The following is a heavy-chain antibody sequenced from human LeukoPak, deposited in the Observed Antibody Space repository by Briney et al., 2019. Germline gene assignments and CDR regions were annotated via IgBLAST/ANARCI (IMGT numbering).Heavy chain of an antibody. D-gene: IGHD3-10*01. Sequence: SHTLSLTCTVSGGSISSGSYYWRWIRQPAGKGLEWIGRIYTSGSTNYNPSLNSRVTISVDTSNNQFSLKLSSVTAADTAVYYCARHGGSGLDWFDPWGQGTLVTVSS. J-gene: IGHJ5*02. CDR1: GGSISSGSYY. CDR3: ARHGGSGLDWFDP. CDR2: IYTSGST. V-gene: IGHV4-61*02.